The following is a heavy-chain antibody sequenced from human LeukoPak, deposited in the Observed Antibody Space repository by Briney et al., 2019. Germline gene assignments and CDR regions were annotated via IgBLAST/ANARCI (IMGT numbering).Heavy chain of an antibody. Sequence: GRSLRLSCAASGFIFSTYGMHWVRQAPGKGLEWVAVIWYDGSNKYYADSVKGRFTISRDNSKNTLYLQMSSLRAEDTAVYYCARIGAVAGRDYWGQGTLVTVSS. V-gene: IGHV3-33*01. CDR2: IWYDGSNK. J-gene: IGHJ4*02. CDR1: GFIFSTYG. D-gene: IGHD6-19*01. CDR3: ARIGAVAGRDY.